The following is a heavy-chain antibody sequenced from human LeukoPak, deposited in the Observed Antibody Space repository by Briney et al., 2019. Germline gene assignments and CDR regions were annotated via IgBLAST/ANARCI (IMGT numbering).Heavy chain of an antibody. CDR3: AEVGGGRWGAMGLFDY. V-gene: IGHV4-39*01. Sequence: PSQTLSLTCTVSGGSISSSSYYWGWICQPPGRGLEWIGSIYYSGSTYYNPSLKSRVTISVDTSKNQFSLKLSSVTAADTAVYYGAEVGGGRWGAMGLFDYWGQGTLVTVSS. CDR2: IYYSGST. J-gene: IGHJ4*02. CDR1: GGSISSSSYY. D-gene: IGHD3-16*01.